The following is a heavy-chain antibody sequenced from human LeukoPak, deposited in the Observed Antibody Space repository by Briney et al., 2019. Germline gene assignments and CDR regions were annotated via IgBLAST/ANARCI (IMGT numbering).Heavy chain of an antibody. CDR1: GYTFTGYY. CDR2: INPNSGGT. D-gene: IGHD3-22*01. V-gene: IGHV1-2*02. Sequence: ASVKVSCKASGYTFTGYYMHWVRQAPGHGLEWMGWINPNSGGTNYAQKFQGRVTMTRDTSISTAYMEMSRLRSDDTAAYYYAREEQHDSSGYYDGAVDYWGQGTLVTVSS. J-gene: IGHJ4*02. CDR3: AREEQHDSSGYYDGAVDY.